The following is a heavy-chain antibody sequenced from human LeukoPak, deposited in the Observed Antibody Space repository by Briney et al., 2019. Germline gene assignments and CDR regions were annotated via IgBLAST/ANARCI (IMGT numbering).Heavy chain of an antibody. CDR3: DCSGGSCYLQ. J-gene: IGHJ4*02. D-gene: IGHD2-15*01. V-gene: IGHV3-23*01. CDR1: GFSFSSYA. Sequence: GGSLRLSCAASGFSFSSYAMSWVRQAPGKRLEWVSAISGSGDSKLYADSVKGRFTISRDNSKNTLYLQMNSLRAEDTAVYYCDCSGGSCYLQWGQGTLVTVSS. CDR2: ISGSGDSK.